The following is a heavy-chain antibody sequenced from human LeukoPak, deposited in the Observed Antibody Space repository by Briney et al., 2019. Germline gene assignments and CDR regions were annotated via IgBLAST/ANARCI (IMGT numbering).Heavy chain of an antibody. CDR2: IWYDGTEK. Sequence: PGRSLRLSCAASGFTFSSYGMHWVRQAPGKGLEWVAVIWYDGTEKYYADSVRGRFTISRDNSMDTMYLQMSSLRAEDTAVYYCAKDGSVGFGEFYNYYYYYMDVWGKGTTVTVSS. V-gene: IGHV3-33*03. CDR3: AKDGSVGFGEFYNYYYYYMDV. J-gene: IGHJ6*03. CDR1: GFTFSSYG. D-gene: IGHD3-10*01.